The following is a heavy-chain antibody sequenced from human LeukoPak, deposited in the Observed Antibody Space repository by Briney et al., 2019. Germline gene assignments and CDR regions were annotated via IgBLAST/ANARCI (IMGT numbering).Heavy chain of an antibody. CDR2: ISSNSYHI. V-gene: IGHV3-21*01. CDR3: ARSPPGSGWLDS. J-gene: IGHJ4*02. CDR1: GFTFSSYS. D-gene: IGHD6-19*01. Sequence: PGGSLRLSCVASGFTFSSYSMNWVRQAPGKGLEWVSSISSNSYHIYYADSLKGRFTISRDNAENSLYLQMNSLRAEDTAVYYCARSPPGSGWLDSWSQGTLVTVSS.